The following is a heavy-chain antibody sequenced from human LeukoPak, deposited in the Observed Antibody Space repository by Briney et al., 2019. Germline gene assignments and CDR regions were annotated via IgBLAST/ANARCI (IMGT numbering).Heavy chain of an antibody. D-gene: IGHD6-13*01. Sequence: GGSLRLSCAASGFTFSTYAMSWVRLAPGKGLEWVSCIGSSTHYADSVKGRFTISRDNSKNTLYLQMNSQRAEDTAVYYCAKRSSPGTYYFDYWGQGTLVTVSS. CDR1: GFTFSTYA. V-gene: IGHV3-23*01. CDR3: AKRSSPGTYYFDY. J-gene: IGHJ4*02. CDR2: IGSST.